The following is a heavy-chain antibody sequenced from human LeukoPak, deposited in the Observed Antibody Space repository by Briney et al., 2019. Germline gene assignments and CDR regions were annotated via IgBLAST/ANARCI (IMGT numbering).Heavy chain of an antibody. D-gene: IGHD3-10*01. CDR3: ARGPLTYYYASGSYYSN. CDR2: IYSGGST. V-gene: IGHV3-66*02. Sequence: GGSLRLSCAASGFTVSSNYMSWVRQAPGKGLEWVSVIYSGGSTYYADSVKGRFTISRDNSKNTLYLQMNSLRAEDTAVYFCARGPLTYYYASGSYYSNWGQGTLVTVSS. J-gene: IGHJ4*02. CDR1: GFTVSSNY.